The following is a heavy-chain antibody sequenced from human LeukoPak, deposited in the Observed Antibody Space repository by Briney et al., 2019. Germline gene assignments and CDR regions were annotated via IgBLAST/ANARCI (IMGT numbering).Heavy chain of an antibody. V-gene: IGHV3-23*01. D-gene: IGHD3-16*01. CDR3: AKLREPQPRPSDAFDI. J-gene: IGHJ3*02. Sequence: GGSLRLSCAASGFTFSSYGMSWVRQAPGKGLEWVSAISGSGGSTYYADSVKGRFTISRDNSKNTLYLQMNSLRAEDTAVYYCAKLREPQPRPSDAFDIWGQGTMVTVSS. CDR1: GFTFSSYG. CDR2: ISGSGGST.